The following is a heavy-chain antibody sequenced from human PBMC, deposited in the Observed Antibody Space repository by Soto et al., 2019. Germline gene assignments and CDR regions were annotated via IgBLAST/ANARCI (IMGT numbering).Heavy chain of an antibody. D-gene: IGHD5-12*01. J-gene: IGHJ3*02. CDR3: AKDENGYNWFFDI. CDR1: GFTFSSYA. V-gene: IGHV3-23*01. CDR2: ISGSGGST. Sequence: EVQLLESGGGLVQPGGSLRLSCAASGFTFSSYAMSWVRQAPGKGLEWVSAISGSGGSTYYADSVKGRFTILRDNPKNTLYLQMNSLRADDTAVYYCAKDENGYNWFFDIWGQGTMVTVSS.